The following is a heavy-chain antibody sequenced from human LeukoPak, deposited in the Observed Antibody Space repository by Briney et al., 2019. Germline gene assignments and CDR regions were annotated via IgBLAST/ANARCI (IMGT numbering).Heavy chain of an antibody. V-gene: IGHV1-69*06. CDR1: GGTFSSYA. J-gene: IGHJ3*02. CDR3: AREGGSRRDGYNGGKDDAFDI. CDR2: IIPIFGTA. D-gene: IGHD5-24*01. Sequence: SVKVSCKASGGTFSSYAISWVRQAPGQGLEWMGGIIPIFGTANYAQKFQGRVTITADKSTSTAYMELSSLRSEDTAVYYCAREGGSRRDGYNGGKDDAFDIWGQGTMVTVSS.